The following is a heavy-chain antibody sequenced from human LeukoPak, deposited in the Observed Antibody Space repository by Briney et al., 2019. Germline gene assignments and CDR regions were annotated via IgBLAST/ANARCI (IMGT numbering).Heavy chain of an antibody. Sequence: GGSLRLSCAASGFTFSSSAMSWVRQAPGKGLEWVSAISGSGGSTYYADSVKGRFTISRDNSKNTLYLQMNSLRAEDTAVYYCARDGGSSWYFDYWGQGTLATVSS. CDR2: ISGSGGST. D-gene: IGHD6-13*01. V-gene: IGHV3-23*01. CDR3: ARDGGSSWYFDY. CDR1: GFTFSSSA. J-gene: IGHJ4*02.